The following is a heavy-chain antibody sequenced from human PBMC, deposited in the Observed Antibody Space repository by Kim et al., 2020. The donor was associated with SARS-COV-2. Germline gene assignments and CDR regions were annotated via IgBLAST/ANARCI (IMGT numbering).Heavy chain of an antibody. J-gene: IGHJ4*02. D-gene: IGHD3-22*01. CDR3: ARDLYYYDSSGLYYFDY. Sequence: LKRRVTISVDTSKNHFSLKLSSVTAADTAVYNCARDLYYYDSSGLYYFDYWGQGTLVTVSS. V-gene: IGHV4-30-2*04.